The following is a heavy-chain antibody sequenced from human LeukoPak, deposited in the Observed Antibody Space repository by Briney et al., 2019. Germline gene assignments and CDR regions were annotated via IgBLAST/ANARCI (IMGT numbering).Heavy chain of an antibody. Sequence: ASVKVSCKASGYTFTSYGISWVRQAPGQGLEWMGWISGYNGNTKYAQKLQGRVTMTTDTSTSTAYMELRSLRSDDTAVYYCARVIQGEYSSSSEDYWGQGTLVTVSS. J-gene: IGHJ4*02. V-gene: IGHV1-18*01. CDR2: ISGYNGNT. CDR1: GYTFTSYG. CDR3: ARVIQGEYSSSSEDY. D-gene: IGHD6-6*01.